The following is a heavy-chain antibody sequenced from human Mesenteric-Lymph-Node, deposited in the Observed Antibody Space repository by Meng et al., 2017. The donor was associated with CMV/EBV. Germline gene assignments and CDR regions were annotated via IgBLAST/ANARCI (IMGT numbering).Heavy chain of an antibody. D-gene: IGHD3-3*01. CDR1: GGSINPYH. V-gene: IGHV4-59*01. CDR3: ARAWSPY. J-gene: IGHJ4*02. CDR2: IYYSGST. Sequence: SETLSLTCTVSGGSINPYHWSWIRQPPGKGLEWIGYIYYSGSTNYNPSLKSRVTISVDTSKNQFSLKLSSVTAADTAVYYCARAWSPYWGQGTLVTVSS.